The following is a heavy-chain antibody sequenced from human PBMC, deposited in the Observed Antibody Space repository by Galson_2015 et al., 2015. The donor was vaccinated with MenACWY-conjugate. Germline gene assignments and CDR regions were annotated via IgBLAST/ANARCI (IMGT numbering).Heavy chain of an antibody. Sequence: SLRLSCAGSGFIFSSHWMHWVRQLLGEGLIWVSRMYGDGSVIDYADSVKDRFTTSRDNAKNMVFLQMDRLRAEDTAVYYCVRALNVDADYWGQGTLVTVSS. CDR3: VRALNVDADY. CDR1: GFIFSSHW. D-gene: IGHD3-10*02. J-gene: IGHJ4*02. V-gene: IGHV3-74*01. CDR2: MYGDGSVI.